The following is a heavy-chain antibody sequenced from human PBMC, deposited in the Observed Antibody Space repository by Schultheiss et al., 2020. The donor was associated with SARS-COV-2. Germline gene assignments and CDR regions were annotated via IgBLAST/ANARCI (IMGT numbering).Heavy chain of an antibody. J-gene: IGHJ4*02. V-gene: IGHV3-49*04. Sequence: GGSLRLSCTTSGFTFGDYAMGWVRQAPGKGLEWVGFIRSKAHGGTTEYAASVRGRFTISRDDSKSIAYLQMTSLKTEDTAMYYCTREAFHDYWGQGTLVTVSS. CDR3: TREAFHDY. CDR2: IRSKAHGGTT. CDR1: GFTFGDYA.